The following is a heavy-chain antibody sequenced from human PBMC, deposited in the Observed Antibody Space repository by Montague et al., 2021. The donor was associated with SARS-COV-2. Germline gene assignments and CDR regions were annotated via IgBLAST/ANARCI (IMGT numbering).Heavy chain of an antibody. CDR2: INHGRST. CDR3: ARSGYSSSWYGFRSWFDP. CDR1: GGSFSGYY. V-gene: IGHV4-34*01. Sequence: SETLSLTCAVHGGSFSGYYWNWIRQRPGKGLEWIGEINHGRSTNYNPSLKSRVTISVDTSKNQFSLKLSSVTAADTAVYYCARSGYSSSWYGFRSWFDPWGQGTLVTVSS. D-gene: IGHD6-13*01. J-gene: IGHJ5*02.